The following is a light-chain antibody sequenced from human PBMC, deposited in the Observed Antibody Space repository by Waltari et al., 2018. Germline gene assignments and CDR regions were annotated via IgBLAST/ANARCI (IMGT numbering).Light chain of an antibody. CDR2: VRN. CDR1: SLRSYY. J-gene: IGLJ2*01. Sequence: SSELTQDPTVSVAMGQTVRITCQGDSLRSYYASWYQQRPGQAPVLGLFVRNDRPSGVPDRFSGSTSDNTAVLTITGAQAEDEASYYCHSRDASGVGGSFGGGTKLTVL. CDR3: HSRDASGVGGS. V-gene: IGLV3-19*01.